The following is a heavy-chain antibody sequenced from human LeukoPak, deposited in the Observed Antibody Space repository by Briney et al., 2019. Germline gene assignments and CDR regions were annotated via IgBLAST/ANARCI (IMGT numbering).Heavy chain of an antibody. CDR3: ASLPGGEKALDI. CDR1: GGSISSYY. Sequence: PSETLSLTCTVSGGSISSYYWSWIRQPPGKGLEWIGYIYYSGSTNYNPSLKSRVTISVDTSKNQFSLKLSSVTAADTAVYYCASLPGGEKALDIWGQGTMVTVSS. D-gene: IGHD2-21*01. CDR2: IYYSGST. V-gene: IGHV4-59*01. J-gene: IGHJ3*02.